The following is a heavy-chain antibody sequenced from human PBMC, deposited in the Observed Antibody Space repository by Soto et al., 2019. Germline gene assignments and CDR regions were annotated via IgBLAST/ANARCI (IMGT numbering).Heavy chain of an antibody. CDR3: ARDPQGLPDSSSS. J-gene: IGHJ4*02. Sequence: QVQLVESGGGVVQPGRSLRLSRAASGFTFSSYGMHWVRQAPGKGLEWVAVIWYDGSNKYYADSVKGRFTISRDNSKNTLYLQMNSLRAEDTAVYYCARDPQGLPDSSSSWGQGTLVTVSS. V-gene: IGHV3-33*01. CDR1: GFTFSSYG. D-gene: IGHD6-25*01. CDR2: IWYDGSNK.